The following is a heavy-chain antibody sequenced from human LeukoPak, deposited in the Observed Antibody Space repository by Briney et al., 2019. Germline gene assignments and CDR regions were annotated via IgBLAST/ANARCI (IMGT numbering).Heavy chain of an antibody. CDR2: IYSGGST. V-gene: IGHV3-53*01. CDR1: GFIFSSYA. Sequence: GGSLRLSCAASGFIFSSYAMSWVRQAPGKGLEWVSVIYSGGSTYYADSVKGRFTISRDNSKNTLYLQMNSLRAEDTAVYYCATATDGYMDVWGKGTTVTISS. D-gene: IGHD5-24*01. CDR3: ATATDGYMDV. J-gene: IGHJ6*03.